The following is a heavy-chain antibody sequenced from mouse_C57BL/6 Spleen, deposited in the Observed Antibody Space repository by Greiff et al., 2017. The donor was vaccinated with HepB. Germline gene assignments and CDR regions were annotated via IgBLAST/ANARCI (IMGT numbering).Heavy chain of an antibody. J-gene: IGHJ1*03. D-gene: IGHD1-1*01. CDR1: GYTFTSYW. Sequence: QVQLQQPGAELVKPGASVKVSCKASGYTFTSYWMHWVKQRPGQGLEWIGRTHPSDIDNNYNQKFKGKATLTVDKSSSTAYMQLSSLTSEDSSVYYCAKTTVVARYFDVWGTGTTVTVSS. CDR2: THPSDIDN. V-gene: IGHV1-74*01. CDR3: AKTTVVARYFDV.